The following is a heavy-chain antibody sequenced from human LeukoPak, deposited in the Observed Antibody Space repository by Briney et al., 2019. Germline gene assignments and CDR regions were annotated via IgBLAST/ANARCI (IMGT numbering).Heavy chain of an antibody. D-gene: IGHD6-13*01. CDR2: ISYDGSNK. Sequence: GRSLRLSCAASGFTFSGYGMHWVRQAPGKGLDWVAVISYDGSNKYYADSVKGRFTISRDNPKKTLYLQMNSLRAEDTAVYYCAKDRGIAAAGVVAYFDYWGQGTLVTVSS. CDR1: GFTFSGYG. CDR3: AKDRGIAAAGVVAYFDY. J-gene: IGHJ4*02. V-gene: IGHV3-30*18.